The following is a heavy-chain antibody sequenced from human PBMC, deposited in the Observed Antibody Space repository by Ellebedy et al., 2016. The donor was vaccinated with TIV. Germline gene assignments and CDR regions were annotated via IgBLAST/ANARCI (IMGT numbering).Heavy chain of an antibody. Sequence: GGSLRLSCTASGFSLSTYGVHWVRQAPGKGLEWAAGLLYDGTDEYYADSVKGRFAISRDTSKNTLYLQMNSLTTEDTAVYYCAKDLGRWLQFFDSWGQGILVTVSS. J-gene: IGHJ4*02. D-gene: IGHD5-24*01. CDR1: GFSLSTYG. CDR2: LLYDGTDE. CDR3: AKDLGRWLQFFDS. V-gene: IGHV3-30*18.